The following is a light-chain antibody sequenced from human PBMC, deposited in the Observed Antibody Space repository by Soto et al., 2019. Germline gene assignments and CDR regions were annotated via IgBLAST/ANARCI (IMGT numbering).Light chain of an antibody. Sequence: QSVLTQPPSVSGAPGQRVTISCTGSSSNIGAGYGVHWYQQFPGTAPKLLIYGNNNRPSGVPDRFSGSKSGTSASLAISGLQAEDEAEYFCQSFDSSLSGSLFGGGTKVTVL. CDR1: SSNIGAGYG. V-gene: IGLV1-40*01. CDR3: QSFDSSLSGSL. J-gene: IGLJ2*01. CDR2: GNN.